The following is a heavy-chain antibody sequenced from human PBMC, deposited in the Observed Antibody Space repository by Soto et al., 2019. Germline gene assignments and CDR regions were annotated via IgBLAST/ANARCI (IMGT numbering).Heavy chain of an antibody. CDR1: GGAISSGNYY. J-gene: IGHJ4*02. CDR3: ARTTYYDFWSGFGD. V-gene: IGHV4-31*03. CDR2: IYYSGST. Sequence: SETLSLTCTVSGGAISSGNYYWSWIRQHPGKGLEWIGYIYYSGSTYYNPSLKSRVTISVDTSKNQFSLKLSSVTAADTAVYYCARTTYYDFWSGFGDWGQGTLVTVSS. D-gene: IGHD3-3*01.